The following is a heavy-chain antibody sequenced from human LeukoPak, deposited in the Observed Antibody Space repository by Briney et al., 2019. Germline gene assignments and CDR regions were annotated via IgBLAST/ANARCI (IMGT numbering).Heavy chain of an antibody. Sequence: SVKVSCKASGGSFSNYAINWVRQAPGRGLEWMGGIIPIFGTTTYAQKFQGRVTITADESTSTAYMELNSLRSEDTAVYYCARDRRPSYYDSSGYSNFDYWGQGTLVTVSS. CDR1: GGSFSNYA. CDR3: ARDRRPSYYDSSGYSNFDY. V-gene: IGHV1-69*13. D-gene: IGHD3-22*01. J-gene: IGHJ4*02. CDR2: IIPIFGTT.